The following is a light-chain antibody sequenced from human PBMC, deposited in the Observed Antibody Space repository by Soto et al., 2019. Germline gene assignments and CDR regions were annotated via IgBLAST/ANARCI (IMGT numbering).Light chain of an antibody. CDR1: QSISDT. Sequence: EIVMTQSPATLSVSPGGRATLSCRASQSISDTLAWYQQKPGQAPRLLIYGASTRATGFPARFSGSGSGADFTLTISSLQSEDFAVYYCQQYDTWPWTFGQGTKVEIK. J-gene: IGKJ1*01. V-gene: IGKV3-15*01. CDR3: QQYDTWPWT. CDR2: GAS.